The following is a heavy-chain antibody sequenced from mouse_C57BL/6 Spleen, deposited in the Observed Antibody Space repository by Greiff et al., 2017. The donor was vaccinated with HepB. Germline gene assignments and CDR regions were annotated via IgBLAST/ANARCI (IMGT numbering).Heavy chain of an antibody. CDR2: INPNNGGT. CDR1: GYTFTDYY. Sequence: EVQLQQSGPELVKPGASVKISCKASGYTFTDYYMNWVKQSHGKSLEWIGDINPNNGGTSYNQKFKGKATLTVDKSSSTAYMELRSLTSEDSAVYYCARREDYWFAYWGQGTLVTVSA. V-gene: IGHV1-26*01. CDR3: ARREDYWFAY. J-gene: IGHJ3*01. D-gene: IGHD2-4*01.